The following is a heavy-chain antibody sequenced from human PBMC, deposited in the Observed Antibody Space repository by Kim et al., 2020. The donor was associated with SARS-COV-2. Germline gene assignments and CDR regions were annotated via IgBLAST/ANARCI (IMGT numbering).Heavy chain of an antibody. CDR2: ISYDGSNK. V-gene: IGHV3-30-3*01. CDR3: NRALQDY. CDR1: GFTFSSYA. J-gene: IGHJ4*02. Sequence: GGSLRLSCAASGFTFSSYAMHWVRQAPGKGLEWVAVISYDGSNKYYADSVKGRFIISRDNSKNTLYLQMNSLRAEDTAVYYCNRALQDYWGQGTLFTVSS.